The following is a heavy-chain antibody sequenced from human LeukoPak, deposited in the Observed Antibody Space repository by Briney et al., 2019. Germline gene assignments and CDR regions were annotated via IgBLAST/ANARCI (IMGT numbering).Heavy chain of an antibody. Sequence: GGSLRLSCAASGIIVSSNYMTWVRQAPGRGLEWVSVIYNDGSTYYADSVKGRFTISRDNSKNTLYPQMNSLRAEDTAVYYCARGGHGYNFRFSAFDIWGQGTMVTVSS. J-gene: IGHJ3*02. CDR1: GIIVSSNY. CDR2: IYNDGST. V-gene: IGHV3-53*01. D-gene: IGHD5-24*01. CDR3: ARGGHGYNFRFSAFDI.